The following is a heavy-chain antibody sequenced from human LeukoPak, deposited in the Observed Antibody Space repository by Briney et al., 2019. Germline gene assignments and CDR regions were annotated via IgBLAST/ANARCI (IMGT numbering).Heavy chain of an antibody. CDR3: ARGRLAFYYYYMDV. V-gene: IGHV3-21*01. CDR2: ISSSSSYI. Sequence: GSLRLSCAASGFTFSSYSMNWVRQPPGEGLEWVSSISSSSSYIYYADSVKGRFTISRDNAKNLLYLQMNSLRAEDTAVYYCARGRLAFYYYYMDVWGKGTTVTVSS. J-gene: IGHJ6*03. CDR1: GFTFSSYS.